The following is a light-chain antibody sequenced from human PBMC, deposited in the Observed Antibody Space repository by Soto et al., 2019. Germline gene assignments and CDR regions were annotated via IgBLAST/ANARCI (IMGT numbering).Light chain of an antibody. J-gene: IGKJ4*01. CDR2: GSS. CDR3: QQYNNWPPLT. Sequence: EIVLTQSPGTLSLSPGERATLSCRASQSLSSSYLAWYQQKPGQAPRLLIYGSSNRATGIPARFSGSGSGTDFTLTISRLEPEDCAVYYCQQYNNWPPLTFGGGTKVEIK. V-gene: IGKV3-20*01. CDR1: QSLSSSY.